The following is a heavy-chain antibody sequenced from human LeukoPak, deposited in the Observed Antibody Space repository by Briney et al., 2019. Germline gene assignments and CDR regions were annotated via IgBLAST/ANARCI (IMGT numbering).Heavy chain of an antibody. Sequence: GGSLRLSCAASGFTFSSYWMHWVRQAPGKGLVWVSRINSDGSSTSYADSVKGRFTISRDNAKNTLYLQMNSLRAEDTALYYCARDEKAFRYYYDSSGYYGYWGQGTLVTVSS. CDR1: GFTFSSYW. J-gene: IGHJ4*02. D-gene: IGHD3-22*01. CDR2: INSDGSST. V-gene: IGHV3-74*01. CDR3: ARDEKAFRYYYDSSGYYGY.